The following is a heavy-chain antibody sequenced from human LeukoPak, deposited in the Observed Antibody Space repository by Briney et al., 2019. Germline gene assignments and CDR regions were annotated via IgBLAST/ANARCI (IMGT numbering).Heavy chain of an antibody. CDR3: ARDRDYGGKPYFDY. CDR1: GFTLSSYS. D-gene: IGHD4-23*01. CDR2: ISSSSSTI. J-gene: IGHJ4*02. V-gene: IGHV3-48*01. Sequence: GGSLRLSCAASGFTLSSYSMNWVRQAPGKGLEWVSYISSSSSTIYYADSVKGRFTISRDNAKNSLYLQMNSLRAEDTAVYYCARDRDYGGKPYFDYWGQGTLVTVSS.